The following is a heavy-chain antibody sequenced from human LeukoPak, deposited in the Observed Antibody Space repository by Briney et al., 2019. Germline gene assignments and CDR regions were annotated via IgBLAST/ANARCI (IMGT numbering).Heavy chain of an antibody. Sequence: ASVKVSCKASGYTFTSYGISWVRQAPGQGLEWMGWISAYNGNTNYAQKLQGRVTMTTDTSTSTAYMELRSLRSDDTAVYYCALTGGALYDSIKDYWGQGTLVTVSS. V-gene: IGHV1-18*01. CDR1: GYTFTSYG. CDR3: ALTGGALYDSIKDY. D-gene: IGHD3-22*01. CDR2: ISAYNGNT. J-gene: IGHJ4*02.